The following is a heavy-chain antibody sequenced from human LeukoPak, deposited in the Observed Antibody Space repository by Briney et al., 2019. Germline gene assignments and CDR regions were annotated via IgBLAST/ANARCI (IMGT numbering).Heavy chain of an antibody. J-gene: IGHJ5*02. Sequence: ASVKVSCKASGNTFTNYGISWVRQAPGQGLEWMGWISPSYGNTNYAQRFEGRVTMSTDTSTNTAYMELRSLRSDDTAVYYCARDDSAVSAWGQGTLVTVSS. CDR2: ISPSYGNT. V-gene: IGHV1-18*01. D-gene: IGHD2-21*01. CDR3: ARDDSAVSA. CDR1: GNTFTNYG.